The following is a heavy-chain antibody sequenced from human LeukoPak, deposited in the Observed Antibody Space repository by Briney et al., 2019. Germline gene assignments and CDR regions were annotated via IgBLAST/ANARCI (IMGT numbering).Heavy chain of an antibody. CDR2: IYTSGCS. CDR3: AREGDSGYCSGGSCYGWRNLDY. Sequence: PSETLSLTCTVSGASISIGSFYWSWMRQPAGKGLEWIGRIYTSGCSNYSPSLKSRVTISVDTSKNQFSLKLSSVTAADTAVYYCAREGDSGYCSGGSCYGWRNLDYWGQGTLVTVSS. D-gene: IGHD2-15*01. V-gene: IGHV4-61*02. CDR1: GASISIGSFY. J-gene: IGHJ4*02.